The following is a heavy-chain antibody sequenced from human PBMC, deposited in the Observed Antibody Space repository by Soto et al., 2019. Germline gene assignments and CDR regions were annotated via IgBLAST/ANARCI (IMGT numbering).Heavy chain of an antibody. CDR3: ARSIGGVVIIQPGWFDP. CDR2: IYYSGST. J-gene: IGHJ5*02. V-gene: IGHV4-39*01. CDR1: GGSISSSSYY. D-gene: IGHD3-3*01. Sequence: QLQLQESGPGLVKPSETLSLTCTVSGGSISSSSYYWGWIRQPPGKGLEWIGSIYYSGSTYYNPSLKSRVTISVDTSKNQFSLKLSSVTAADTAVYYCARSIGGVVIIQPGWFDPWGQGTLVTVSS.